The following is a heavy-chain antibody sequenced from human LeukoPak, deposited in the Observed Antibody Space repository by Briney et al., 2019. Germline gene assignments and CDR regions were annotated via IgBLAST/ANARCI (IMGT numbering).Heavy chain of an antibody. J-gene: IGHJ4*02. V-gene: IGHV6-1*01. CDR1: GDSVSSNGVA. Sequence: SQTLSLTCVISGDSVSSNGVAWNWVRQSPSRGLEWLGRTYYGSKWSNDYALSVKSRITINPDTSKNQFSLQLNFVTPEDTAVYYCTRGRNSAFDYWGQGTLVTVSS. CDR3: TRGRNSAFDY. CDR2: TYYGSKWSN. D-gene: IGHD1-14*01.